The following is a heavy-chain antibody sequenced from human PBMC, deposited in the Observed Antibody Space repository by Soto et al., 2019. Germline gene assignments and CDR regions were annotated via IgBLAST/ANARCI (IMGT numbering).Heavy chain of an antibody. CDR2: IRSKAYGGTT. Sequence: EVQLVESGGGLVQPGRSLRLSCTASGFTFGDYAMSWVRQAPGKGLEWVGFIRSKAYGGTTEYAASVKGRFTISRDDSKSIAYLQMNSLKTEDTAVYYCIVVVVAAIPWGQGTLVTVSS. D-gene: IGHD2-15*01. V-gene: IGHV3-49*04. CDR3: IVVVVAAIP. CDR1: GFTFGDYA. J-gene: IGHJ5*02.